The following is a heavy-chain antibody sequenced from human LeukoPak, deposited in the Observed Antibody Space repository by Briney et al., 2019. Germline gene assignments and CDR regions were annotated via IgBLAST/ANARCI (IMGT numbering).Heavy chain of an antibody. Sequence: GGSLRLSCAASGFTFDDYAMHWVRQAPGKGLEWASGINWNSDSIDYADSVKGRFTISRDNAKNSLYLQMNSLRAEDTALYYCAKDGSQESGTQAFDIWGQGTMVTVSS. CDR2: INWNSDSI. V-gene: IGHV3-9*01. J-gene: IGHJ3*02. CDR1: GFTFDDYA. D-gene: IGHD1-1*01. CDR3: AKDGSQESGTQAFDI.